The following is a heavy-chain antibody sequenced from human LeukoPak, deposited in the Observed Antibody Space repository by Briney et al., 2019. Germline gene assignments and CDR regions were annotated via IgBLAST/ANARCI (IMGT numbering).Heavy chain of an antibody. D-gene: IGHD6-13*01. CDR1: GGSISSGSYY. V-gene: IGHV4-61*02. Sequence: PSETLSLTCTVSGGSISSGSYYWSWIRQPAGKGLEWIGRIYTSGSTNYNPSLKSRVTISVDTSKNQFSLKLSSVTAADTAVYYCAIHRGYGAFDIWGQGTMVTVSS. CDR2: IYTSGST. CDR3: AIHRGYGAFDI. J-gene: IGHJ3*02.